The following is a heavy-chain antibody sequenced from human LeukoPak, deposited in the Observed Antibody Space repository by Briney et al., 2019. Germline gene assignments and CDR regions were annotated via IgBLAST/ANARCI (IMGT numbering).Heavy chain of an antibody. CDR1: GGSFSGYY. CDR2: INHSGST. V-gene: IGHV4-34*01. J-gene: IGHJ5*02. CDR3: ARGLRGWYGSRFDP. D-gene: IGHD6-19*01. Sequence: SSETLSLTCAVYGGSFSGYYWSWIRQPPGKGLEWIGEINHSGSTNYNPSLKSRVTISVDTSKNQFSLKLSSVTAADTAVYYCARGLRGWYGSRFDPWGQGTLVTVSS.